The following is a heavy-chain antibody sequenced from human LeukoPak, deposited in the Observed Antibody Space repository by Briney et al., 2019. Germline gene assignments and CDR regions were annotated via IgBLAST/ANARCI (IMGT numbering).Heavy chain of an antibody. J-gene: IGHJ6*02. CDR1: GGTFSSYA. Sequence: VASVKVSCKASGGTFSSYAISWVRQAPGQGLEWMGGIIPIFGTANYAQKFQGRVTITADKSTSTAYMELSSLRSEDTAVYYCEAPLDYYGMDVWGQGTTVTVSS. CDR3: EAPLDYYGMDV. D-gene: IGHD6-6*01. CDR2: IIPIFGTA. V-gene: IGHV1-69*06.